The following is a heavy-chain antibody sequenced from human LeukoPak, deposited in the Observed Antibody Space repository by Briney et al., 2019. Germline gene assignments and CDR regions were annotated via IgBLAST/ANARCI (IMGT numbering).Heavy chain of an antibody. CDR1: GYSVTTYW. V-gene: IGHV5-51*01. CDR3: ARLRVVVAFDAVDI. Sequence: GLSLKISCKGLGYSVTTYWIGWVRLMPGKGLEWMGIIYPGDSDTRYSPSFQGQVTISAYKSISTAYLQWSSLKASDTAKYYCARLRVVVAFDAVDIWGQGTMATVSS. D-gene: IGHD2-15*01. CDR2: IYPGDSDT. J-gene: IGHJ3*02.